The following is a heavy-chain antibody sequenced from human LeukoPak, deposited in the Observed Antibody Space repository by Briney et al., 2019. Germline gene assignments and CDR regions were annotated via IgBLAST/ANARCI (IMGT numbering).Heavy chain of an antibody. Sequence: ASVKVSCKASGYTFTSYDINWVRQATGQGLEWMGWMNPNTGNTGYAQKFQGRVTMTRDTSISTAYMELSSLRSEDTAVYYCVKQQLGIDYWGQGTLVTVSS. J-gene: IGHJ4*02. V-gene: IGHV1-8*01. D-gene: IGHD6-13*01. CDR3: VKQQLGIDY. CDR1: GYTFTSYD. CDR2: MNPNTGNT.